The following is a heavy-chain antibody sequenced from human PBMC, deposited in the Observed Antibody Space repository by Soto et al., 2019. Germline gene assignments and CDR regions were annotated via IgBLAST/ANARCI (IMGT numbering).Heavy chain of an antibody. D-gene: IGHD3-16*01. CDR1: GFRFKSFV. J-gene: IGHJ4*02. Sequence: QVQLVESGGGVVQPGTSLRLSCAASGFRFKSFVMHWVRQAPGKGLEWVAFTSYDGNNKAYGDSVKGRFTVSRDNSQNTLHLQMAFLRPEDTALYYCARWGTTGGFDLWGQGTLVSVSS. CDR3: ARWGTTGGFDL. V-gene: IGHV3-30*19. CDR2: TSYDGNNK.